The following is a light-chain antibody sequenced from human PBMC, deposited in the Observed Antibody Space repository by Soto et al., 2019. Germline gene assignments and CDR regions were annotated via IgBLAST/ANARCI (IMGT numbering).Light chain of an antibody. CDR1: QSVSSSY. Sequence: EIVLTHAPGTLSLSPGERATLSCRASQSVSSSYLAWYQQKPGQAPRLLIYGASSRATGIPDRFSGSGSGTDFTLTISRLEPEDFAVYYCQQYGSSPPMYTFGQGTKVDIK. J-gene: IGKJ2*01. CDR3: QQYGSSPPMYT. CDR2: GAS. V-gene: IGKV3-20*01.